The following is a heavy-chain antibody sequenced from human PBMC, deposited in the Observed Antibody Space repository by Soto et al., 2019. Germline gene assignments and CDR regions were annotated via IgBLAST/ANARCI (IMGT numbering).Heavy chain of an antibody. D-gene: IGHD3-9*01. V-gene: IGHV3-21*01. Sequence: EVQLVESGGGLVKPGGSLRLSCAASGFTFSSYSMNWVRQAPGKGLEWVSSISSSSSYIYYADSVKGRFTISRDNAKNSLYLQMNSLRAEDTAVYYCARGGDILTGIFMSGMDVWGQGTTVTVSS. CDR2: ISSSSSYI. J-gene: IGHJ6*02. CDR1: GFTFSSYS. CDR3: ARGGDILTGIFMSGMDV.